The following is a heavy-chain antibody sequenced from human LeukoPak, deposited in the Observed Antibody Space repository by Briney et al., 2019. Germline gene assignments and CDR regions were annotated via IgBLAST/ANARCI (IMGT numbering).Heavy chain of an antibody. CDR3: TTRGLRLGEFHYFDY. Sequence: GGSLRLSCAASGFTFSSYDIHWVRQAPGKGLEWVAFIRYDGSNKYYADSVRGRFTISRDNSKNTLYLQMNSLKTEDTAVYYCTTRGLRLGEFHYFDYWGQGTLVTVSS. V-gene: IGHV3-30*02. J-gene: IGHJ4*02. D-gene: IGHD3-16*01. CDR2: IRYDGSNK. CDR1: GFTFSSYD.